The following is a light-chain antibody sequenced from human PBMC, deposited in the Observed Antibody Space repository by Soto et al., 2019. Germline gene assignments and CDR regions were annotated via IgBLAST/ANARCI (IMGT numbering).Light chain of an antibody. CDR2: YAS. J-gene: IGKJ5*01. CDR1: QSVSNN. V-gene: IGKV3-15*01. Sequence: DIMMTQSPATLSVSPGERATLSCRASQSVSNNVAWYQQKPGQAPRLLIYYASTRATGIPARFSGSGSGTEFTLTISSLQSEDFALYYCQQYNHWPPITFGQGTRLEIK. CDR3: QQYNHWPPIT.